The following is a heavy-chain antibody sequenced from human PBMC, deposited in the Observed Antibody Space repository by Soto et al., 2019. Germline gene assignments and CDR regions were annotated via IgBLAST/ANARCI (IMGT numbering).Heavy chain of an antibody. D-gene: IGHD1-26*01. CDR1: GGSISSYY. CDR3: AGREWEPQDYYYYGMDV. CDR2: IYYSGST. Sequence: QVQLQESGPGLVKPSETLSLTCTVSGGSISSYYWSWIRQPPGKGLEWIGYIYYSGSTNYNPSLKSRVTISVDTSKNQFSLKLSSVTAADTAVYYCAGREWEPQDYYYYGMDVWGQGTTVTVSS. V-gene: IGHV4-59*01. J-gene: IGHJ6*02.